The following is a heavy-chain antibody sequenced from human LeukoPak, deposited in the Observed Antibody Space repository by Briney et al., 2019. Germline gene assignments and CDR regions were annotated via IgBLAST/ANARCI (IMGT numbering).Heavy chain of an antibody. CDR3: ARPPPPFHHSGTAMFMDV. V-gene: IGHV4-39*07. CDR1: GGSISSYY. J-gene: IGHJ6*03. Sequence: SETLSLTCTVSGGSISSYYWSWIRQPPGKGLEWIGSIYYSGSTYYNPSLKSRVTISVDTSKNQFSLKLSSVTAADTAVYYCARPPPPFHHSGTAMFMDVWGKGTTVTVSS. CDR2: IYYSGST. D-gene: IGHD5-18*01.